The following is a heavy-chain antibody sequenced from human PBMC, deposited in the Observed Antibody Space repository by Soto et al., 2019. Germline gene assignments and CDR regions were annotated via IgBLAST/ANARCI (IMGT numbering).Heavy chain of an antibody. CDR2: ISGDASST. D-gene: IGHD5-12*01. V-gene: IGHV3-74*01. CDR3: ARAVATSGRAMDV. Sequence: GGSLRLSCAASGFTSSSYWMHWVRQAPEKGLEWVSRISGDASSTNYADSVKGRFTISRDTANNTLYLQMSSLRADDTAVYYCARAVATSGRAMDVWGQGTTVTVSS. CDR1: GFTSSSYW. J-gene: IGHJ6*02.